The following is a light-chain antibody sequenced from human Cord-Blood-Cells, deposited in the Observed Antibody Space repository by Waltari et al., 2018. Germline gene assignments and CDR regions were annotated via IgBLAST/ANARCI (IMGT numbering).Light chain of an antibody. CDR1: RSDVGGSNY. CDR3: CSYAGSYTVV. Sequence: QSALTQPRSVSGSPGQSVTISCTGTRSDVGGSNYVSWYQQHPGKAPKLVIYDVSKRPSGVPDRFSGSKSGNTASLTISGLQAEDEADYYCCSYAGSYTVVFGGGTKLTVL. V-gene: IGLV2-11*01. J-gene: IGLJ2*01. CDR2: DVS.